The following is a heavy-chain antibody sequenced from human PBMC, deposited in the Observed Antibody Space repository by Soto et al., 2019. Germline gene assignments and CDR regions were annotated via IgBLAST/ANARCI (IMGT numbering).Heavy chain of an antibody. D-gene: IGHD3-22*01. CDR3: AAGFYDSSGLIDY. CDR1: GFTFTSSA. Sequence: QMQLVQSGPEVKKPGTSVKVSCKASGFTFTSSAVQWVRQARGQRLEWIGWIVVGSGNTNYVQKFQERVTITSDMSTSTAYMELSSLRSEDTAVYYCAAGFYDSSGLIDYWGQGTLVTVSS. CDR2: IVVGSGNT. V-gene: IGHV1-58*01. J-gene: IGHJ4*02.